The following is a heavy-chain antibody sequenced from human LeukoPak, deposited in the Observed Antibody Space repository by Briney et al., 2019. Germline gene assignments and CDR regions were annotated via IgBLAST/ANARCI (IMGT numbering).Heavy chain of an antibody. D-gene: IGHD2-8*01. J-gene: IGHJ4*02. V-gene: IGHV2-5*08. Sequence: TLSLTCTVSGGSISSYYWSWIRQPPGKALEWLALIYWDDDKRYSPSLKSRLTITKDTSKNQVVLTVTNMDPVDTATYYCAHSVNGGFDYWGQGTLVTVSS. CDR3: AHSVNGGFDY. CDR1: GGSISSYYW. CDR2: IYWDDDK.